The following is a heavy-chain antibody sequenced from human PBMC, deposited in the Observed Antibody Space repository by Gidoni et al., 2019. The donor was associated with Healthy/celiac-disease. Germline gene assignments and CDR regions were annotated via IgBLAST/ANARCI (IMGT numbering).Heavy chain of an antibody. J-gene: IGHJ3*02. Sequence: QVQLVQSGAEVKKPGASVKVSCKASGYTCTRYYMHWVRQAPGKGLEWMGIINPSGGSTSYAQKFQGRVTMTRDTSTSTVYMELSSLRSEDTAVYYCARGEDIVATGDDAFDIWGQGTMVTVSS. CDR1: GYTCTRYY. D-gene: IGHD5-12*01. CDR2: INPSGGST. V-gene: IGHV1-46*01. CDR3: ARGEDIVATGDDAFDI.